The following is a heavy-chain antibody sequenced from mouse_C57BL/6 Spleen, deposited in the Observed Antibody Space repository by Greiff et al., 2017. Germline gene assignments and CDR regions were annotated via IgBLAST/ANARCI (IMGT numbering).Heavy chain of an antibody. CDR2: IDPSDSYT. J-gene: IGHJ2*01. CDR1: GYTFTSYW. D-gene: IGHD1-1*01. Sequence: QVQLQQPGAELVKPGASVKLSCKASGYTFTSYWMQWVKQRPRQGLEWIGEIDPSDSYTNYNQKFKGKATLTVDTSSSTAYMQLSSLTSEDSAVYYCARYGTTVVGDFDYWGQGTTLTVSS. V-gene: IGHV1-50*01. CDR3: ARYGTTVVGDFDY.